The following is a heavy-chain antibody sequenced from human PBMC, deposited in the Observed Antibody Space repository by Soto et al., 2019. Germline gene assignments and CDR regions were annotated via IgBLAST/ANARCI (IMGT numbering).Heavy chain of an antibody. V-gene: IGHV1-69*04. CDR3: AKRHDNSFYTGMDV. CDR2: FIPVVGMA. CDR1: GGTLSSFA. J-gene: IGHJ6*02. D-gene: IGHD1-1*01. Sequence: QVQLVQSGSEVKKPGSSVKVSCKTSGGTLSSFAISWVRQAPGQGLEWVGTFIPVVGMAKYGQNCEGRVHITADQARNTWVMELRSLRHEDTGLYYWAKRHDNSFYTGMDVWGQGTTVTVSS.